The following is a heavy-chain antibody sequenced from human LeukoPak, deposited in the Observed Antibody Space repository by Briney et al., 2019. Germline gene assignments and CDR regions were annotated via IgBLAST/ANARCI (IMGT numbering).Heavy chain of an antibody. CDR2: ISYDGSNK. Sequence: PGGSLRPSCAASGFTFSSYSMNWVRQAPGKGLEWVAVISYDGSNKYYADSVKGRFTISRDNSKNTLYLQMNSLRAEDTAVYYCAGRAGDWFHFDYWGQGTLVTVSS. V-gene: IGHV3-30*03. CDR1: GFTFSSYS. D-gene: IGHD7-27*01. J-gene: IGHJ4*02. CDR3: AGRAGDWFHFDY.